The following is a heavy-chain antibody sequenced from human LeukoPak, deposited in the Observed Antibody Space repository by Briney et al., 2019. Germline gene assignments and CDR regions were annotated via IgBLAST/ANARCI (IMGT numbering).Heavy chain of an antibody. CDR2: TYYRSKWSN. CDR1: GDSVSTNSAT. V-gene: IGHV6-1*01. D-gene: IGHD1-26*01. Sequence: SQTLSLTFAISGDSVSTNSATWTWLRQSPSRGLEWLGRTYYRSKWSNDYAVYMKSRITINPDTSKNQFSLQLNSVTPEDTAVYYCARLVGASWFDSWGQGTLVTVSS. CDR3: ARLVGASWFDS. J-gene: IGHJ5*01.